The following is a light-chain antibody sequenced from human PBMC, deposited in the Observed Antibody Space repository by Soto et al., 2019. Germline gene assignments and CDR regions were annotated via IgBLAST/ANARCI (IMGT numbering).Light chain of an antibody. J-gene: IGLJ1*01. CDR1: SSDVGGYNY. Sequence: QSALTQPRSVSGSPGQSVTISCTGTSSDVGGYNYVSWYQQHPGKAPKFMIYDVSKRPSGVPHRFAGSKSGNTASLTLSGLQAEDEADYYCCSYAGSYTFGVFGTGTKLTVL. CDR3: CSYAGSYTFGV. CDR2: DVS. V-gene: IGLV2-11*01.